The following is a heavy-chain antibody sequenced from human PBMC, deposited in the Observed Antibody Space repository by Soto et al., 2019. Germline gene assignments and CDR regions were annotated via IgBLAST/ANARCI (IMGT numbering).Heavy chain of an antibody. D-gene: IGHD3-16*01. CDR3: ASEKGGTGYYFDY. CDR1: GGSVSSGSYY. J-gene: IGHJ4*02. CDR2: IYYSGST. Sequence: SETLSLTYTVSGGSVSSGSYYWSWIRQPPGKGLEWIGYIYYSGSTNYNPSLKSRVTISVDTSKNQFSLKLSSVTAADTAVYYCASEKGGTGYYFDYWGQGTLVTVSS. V-gene: IGHV4-61*01.